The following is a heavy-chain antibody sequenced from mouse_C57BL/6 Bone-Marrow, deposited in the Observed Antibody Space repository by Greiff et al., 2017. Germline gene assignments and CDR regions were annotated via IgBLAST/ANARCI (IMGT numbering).Heavy chain of an antibody. D-gene: IGHD1-1*01. J-gene: IGHJ3*01. V-gene: IGHV1-82*01. Sequence: VQLQQSGPELVKPGASVKISCKASGYAFSSSWMNWVKQRPGKGLEWIGRIYPGDGDPNYNGKFKGKATLTADKSSSTAYMQLSSLTSEDSAVYFCARSYYGSSYVGFAYWGQGTLVTVSA. CDR1: GYAFSSSW. CDR3: ARSYYGSSYVGFAY. CDR2: IYPGDGDP.